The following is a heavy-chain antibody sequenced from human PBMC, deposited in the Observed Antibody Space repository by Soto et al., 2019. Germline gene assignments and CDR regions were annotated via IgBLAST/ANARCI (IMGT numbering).Heavy chain of an antibody. CDR3: ASSRDSGYDLRDYYYYMDV. Sequence: GGSLRLSCAASGFTVSSNYMSWVRQAPGKGLEWVSVIYSGGSTYYADSVKGRFTISRDNSKNTLYLQMNSLRAEDTAVYYCASSRDSGYDLRDYYYYMDVWGKGTTVTVSS. D-gene: IGHD5-12*01. CDR2: IYSGGST. V-gene: IGHV3-66*01. J-gene: IGHJ6*03. CDR1: GFTVSSNY.